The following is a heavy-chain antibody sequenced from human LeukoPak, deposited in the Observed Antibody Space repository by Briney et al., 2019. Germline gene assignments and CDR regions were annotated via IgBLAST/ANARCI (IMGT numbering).Heavy chain of an antibody. J-gene: IGHJ4*02. CDR3: ARVNPTTSYYDFWSGYYEIDY. Sequence: ASVKVSCTASGYTFTGYYMHWVRQAPGQGLEWMGWINPNSGGTNYAQKFQGRVTMTRDTSISTAYMELSRLRSDDTAVYYCARVNPTTSYYDFWSGYYEIDYWGQGTLVTVSS. D-gene: IGHD3-3*01. CDR2: INPNSGGT. CDR1: GYTFTGYY. V-gene: IGHV1-2*02.